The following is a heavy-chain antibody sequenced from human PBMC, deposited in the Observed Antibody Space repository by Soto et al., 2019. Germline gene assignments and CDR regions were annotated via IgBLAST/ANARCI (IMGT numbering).Heavy chain of an antibody. CDR1: GYTLTELS. Sequence: ASVKVSCKVSGYTLTELSMHWVRQAPGKGLEWIGGFDPEDGETIYAQKLQSRVTMTEDTSTDTAYMELSSLRSEDTAVYYCATGPIYGDYAIAEYFQHWGQGTLVTVSS. D-gene: IGHD4-17*01. CDR3: ATGPIYGDYAIAEYFQH. CDR2: FDPEDGET. J-gene: IGHJ1*01. V-gene: IGHV1-24*01.